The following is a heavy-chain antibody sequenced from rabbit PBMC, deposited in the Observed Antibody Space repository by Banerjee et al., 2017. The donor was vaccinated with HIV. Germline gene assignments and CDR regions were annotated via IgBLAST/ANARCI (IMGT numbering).Heavy chain of an antibody. D-gene: IGHD6-1*01. V-gene: IGHV1S40*01. J-gene: IGHJ2*01. CDR3: ARGTYGYVEYSAFDP. CDR1: GFSFSSSYW. Sequence: QSLEESGGDLVKPGASLTLTCTPSGFSFSSSYWIWWVRQAPGKGLEWIACIDTGSSGSTYYASWAKGRFTISKTSSTTVTLQMTSLTAADTATYFCARGTYGYVEYSAFDPWGQGTLVT. CDR2: IDTGSSGST.